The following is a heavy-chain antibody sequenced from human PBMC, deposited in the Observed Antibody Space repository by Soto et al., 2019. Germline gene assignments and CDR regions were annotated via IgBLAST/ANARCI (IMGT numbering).Heavy chain of an antibody. CDR3: VRGSSCTTTTCYNLAWFAP. V-gene: IGHV3-33*01. Sequence: GGSLRLSCVTSGFTFSGFVMQWVRQAPGKGLEWVAVIWCDGSDKYYADSVKGRFTISRDNSKNTLYLQMNSLRAEDTAVYYCVRGSSCTTTTCYNLAWFAPWGRGTLVTVSS. CDR1: GFTFSGFV. CDR2: IWCDGSDK. D-gene: IGHD2-2*02. J-gene: IGHJ5*02.